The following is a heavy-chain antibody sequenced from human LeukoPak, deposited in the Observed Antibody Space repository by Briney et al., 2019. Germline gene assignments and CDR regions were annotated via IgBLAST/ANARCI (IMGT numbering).Heavy chain of an antibody. CDR3: AGGTGDAFDI. CDR2: IYYSGST. Sequence: SGTLSLTCTVSGGSISSYYWSWIRQPPGKGLEWIGYIYYSGSTNYNPSLKSRVTISVDTSKNQFSLKLSSVTAADTAVYFCAGGTGDAFDIWGQGTMVTVSS. CDR1: GGSISSYY. V-gene: IGHV4-59*01. J-gene: IGHJ3*02.